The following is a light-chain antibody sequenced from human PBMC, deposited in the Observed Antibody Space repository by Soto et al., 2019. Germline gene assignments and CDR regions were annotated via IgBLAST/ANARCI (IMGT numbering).Light chain of an antibody. V-gene: IGKV1-39*01. Sequence: DIQMTQSPSSLSASVGDRVTITCRASQSISRNLNWYQEKPGKAPKLLIYAASSLQSGVPSRFSGSGSGTDFTLTISSLQPEDFVTYYCQQSYITPLTFGGGTKVDIK. J-gene: IGKJ4*01. CDR3: QQSYITPLT. CDR2: AAS. CDR1: QSISRN.